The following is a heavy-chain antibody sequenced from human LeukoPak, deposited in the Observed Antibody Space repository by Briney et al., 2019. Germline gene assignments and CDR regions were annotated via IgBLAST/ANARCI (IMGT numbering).Heavy chain of an antibody. Sequence: ASVKVSCKTSGYTFSTYGISWVRQAPGQGLEWMGWISVYNGNTNYAQKLQGRVTMTTDTSTNTAYMELRSLRSEDTAIYYCARDNSVGDNAWWFDPWGQGTLVTASS. CDR2: ISVYNGNT. CDR1: GYTFSTYG. CDR3: ARDNSVGDNAWWFDP. D-gene: IGHD1-26*01. J-gene: IGHJ5*02. V-gene: IGHV1-18*01.